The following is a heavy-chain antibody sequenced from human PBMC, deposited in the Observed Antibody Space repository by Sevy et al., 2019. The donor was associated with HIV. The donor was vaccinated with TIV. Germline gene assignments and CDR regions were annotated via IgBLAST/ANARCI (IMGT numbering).Heavy chain of an antibody. J-gene: IGHJ6*02. Sequence: LTCAASGFTFSSYSMNWVRQAPGKGLEWVSYISSSSSTIYYADSVKGRFTISRDNAKNSLYLQMNSLRDEDTAVYYCAGSPPVGRYFDTGYGMDVWGQGTTVTVSS. V-gene: IGHV3-48*02. CDR3: AGSPPVGRYFDTGYGMDV. D-gene: IGHD3-9*01. CDR2: ISSSSSTI. CDR1: GFTFSSYS.